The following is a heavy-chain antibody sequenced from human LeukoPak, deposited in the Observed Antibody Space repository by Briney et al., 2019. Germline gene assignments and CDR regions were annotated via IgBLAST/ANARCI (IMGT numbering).Heavy chain of an antibody. CDR2: IGTSDTII. J-gene: IGHJ4*02. D-gene: IGHD5-12*01. CDR1: GFPFSDYY. V-gene: IGHV3-11*01. CDR3: ARGVAPDF. Sequence: KPGGSLRLSCVASGFPFSDYYMSWIRQAPGKGLEWISYIGTSDTIIYYADSVKGRFTASRDNAKKSLYLQMNSLRAEDTAVYYCARGVAPDFWGQGTLVTVSS.